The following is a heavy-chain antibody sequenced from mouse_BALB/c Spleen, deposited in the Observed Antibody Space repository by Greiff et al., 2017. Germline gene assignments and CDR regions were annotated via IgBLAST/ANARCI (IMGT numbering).Heavy chain of an antibody. Sequence: EVQGVESGGGLVQPGGSRKLSCAASGFTFSSFGMHWVRQAPEKGLEWVAYISSGSSTIYYADTVKGRFTISRDNPKNTLFLQMTSLRSEDTAMYYCARERDWRYFDYWGQGTTLTVSS. J-gene: IGHJ2*01. V-gene: IGHV5-17*02. D-gene: IGHD4-1*01. CDR2: ISSGSSTI. CDR3: ARERDWRYFDY. CDR1: GFTFSSFG.